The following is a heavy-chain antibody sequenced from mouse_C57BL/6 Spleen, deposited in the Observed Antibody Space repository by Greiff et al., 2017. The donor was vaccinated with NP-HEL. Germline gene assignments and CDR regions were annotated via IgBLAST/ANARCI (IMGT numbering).Heavy chain of an antibody. CDR2: INPNNGGT. D-gene: IGHD1-1*01. CDR1: GYTFTDYN. CDR3: ATGTTVDAMDY. Sequence: VQLKESGPELVKPGASVKIPCKASGYTFTDYNMDWVKQSHGKSLEWIGDINPNNGGTIYNQKFKGKATLTVDKSSSTAYMELRSLTSEDTAVYYCATGTTVDAMDYWGQGTSVTVSS. V-gene: IGHV1-18*01. J-gene: IGHJ4*01.